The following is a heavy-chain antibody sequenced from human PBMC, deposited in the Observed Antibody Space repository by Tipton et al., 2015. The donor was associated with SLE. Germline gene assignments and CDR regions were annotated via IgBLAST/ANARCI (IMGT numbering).Heavy chain of an antibody. D-gene: IGHD1-26*01. Sequence: GSLRLSCAASGFTFSSYAMSWVRQAPGKGLEWVSYISSSGSTIYDADSVKGRFTISRDNSKNTLYLQMNSLRAEDTDVYYCAREWELHFDYWGQGTLVTVSS. CDR1: GFTFSSYA. CDR2: ISSSGSTI. J-gene: IGHJ4*02. CDR3: AREWELHFDY. V-gene: IGHV3-48*01.